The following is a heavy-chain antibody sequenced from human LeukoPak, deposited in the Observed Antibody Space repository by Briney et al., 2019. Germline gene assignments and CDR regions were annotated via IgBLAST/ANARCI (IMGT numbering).Heavy chain of an antibody. CDR2: IYYSGST. V-gene: IGHV4-59*11. CDR3: ARDGDSGGWFDS. J-gene: IGHJ5*01. Sequence: SETLSLTCTVSGGSINSLYWSWIRQPPGKGLECIGYIYYSGSTKYNPSLNSRATISLDTSKNQFFLKLTSVTAADTAVYYCARDGDSGGWFDSWGQGALVTVSS. D-gene: IGHD6-25*01. CDR1: GGSINSLY.